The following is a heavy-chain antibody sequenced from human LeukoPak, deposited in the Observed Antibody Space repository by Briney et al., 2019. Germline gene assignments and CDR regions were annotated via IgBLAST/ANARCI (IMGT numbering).Heavy chain of an antibody. D-gene: IGHD3-22*01. CDR2: SRNKAKSYTT. J-gene: IGHJ4*02. V-gene: IGHV3-72*01. Sequence: GGSLRLSCAASGFTFSDHYMDWVRQAPGKGLEWVGRSRNKAKSYTTEYAASVKGRFTISRDDSENSLYLQMNSLKTEDTAVYYCARSLADSSGHYYFDYWGQGTLVIVSS. CDR3: ARSLADSSGHYYFDY. CDR1: GFTFSDHY.